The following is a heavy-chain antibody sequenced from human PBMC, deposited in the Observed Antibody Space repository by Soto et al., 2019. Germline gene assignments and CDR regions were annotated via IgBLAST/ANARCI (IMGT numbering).Heavy chain of an antibody. D-gene: IGHD6-19*01. CDR3: ARWPAQWLGGY. CDR2: ISSSSSYI. J-gene: IGHJ4*02. V-gene: IGHV3-21*01. CDR1: GFTFSSYS. Sequence: EVQLVESGGGLVKPGGSLRLSCAASGFTFSSYSMNWVRQAPGKGLEWVSSISSSSSYIYYADSVKGRFTISRDNAKNSLYLQMNSLRAEDTAVYDCARWPAQWLGGYWGQGTLVTVSS.